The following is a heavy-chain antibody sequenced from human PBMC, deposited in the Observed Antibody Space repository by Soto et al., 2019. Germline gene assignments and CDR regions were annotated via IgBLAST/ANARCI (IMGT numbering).Heavy chain of an antibody. CDR3: ATSYGSGYRAFDF. V-gene: IGHV1-18*01. CDR1: GYTFTSYA. Sequence: ASVKVSCKASGYTFTSYAISWVRQAPGQGLEWMGWISAYNGNTNYAQKLQGRVRITADKSTSTAYMELSRLRAEDTAMYYCATSYGSGYRAFDFWGQGALVIVSS. D-gene: IGHD3-10*01. J-gene: IGHJ4*02. CDR2: ISAYNGNT.